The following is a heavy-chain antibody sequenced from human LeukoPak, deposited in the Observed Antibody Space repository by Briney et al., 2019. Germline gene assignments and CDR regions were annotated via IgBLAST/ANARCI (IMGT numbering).Heavy chain of an antibody. CDR3: ASSPSTIFGVVIYLAFDI. CDR2: IYYSGST. CDR1: GGSISSYY. D-gene: IGHD3-3*01. Sequence: PSETLSLTCTVSGGSISSYYWGWIRQPPGKGREWIGSIYYSGSTYYNPSLKSRVTISVDTSKNQFSLKLSSVTAADTAVYYCASSPSTIFGVVIYLAFDIWGQGTMVTVSS. V-gene: IGHV4-39*01. J-gene: IGHJ3*02.